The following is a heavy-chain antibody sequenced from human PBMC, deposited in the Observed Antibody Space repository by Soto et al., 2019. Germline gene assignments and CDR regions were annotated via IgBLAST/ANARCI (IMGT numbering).Heavy chain of an antibody. CDR1: TISINFQC. V-gene: IGHV3-30*03. J-gene: IGHJ5*01. CDR2: IAKDGHVQ. CDR3: ARDISMIAYKSFDS. D-gene: IGHD2-21*01. Sequence: GGSLRLSCTSSTISINFQCIQWVRQAPARGLEWVPFIAKDGHVQYCEDSVKGRFTISRDYSKNTVSRQMNSLRNEYTCVYYCARDISMIAYKSFDSWGPGTPVTVSS.